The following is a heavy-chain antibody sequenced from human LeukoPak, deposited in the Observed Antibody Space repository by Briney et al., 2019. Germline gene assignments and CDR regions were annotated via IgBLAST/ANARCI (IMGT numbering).Heavy chain of an antibody. V-gene: IGHV4-59*08. Sequence: SETLSLTCTVSGGSINAYYWSWIRQSPGKGLEWIGYIYYSGVTNYNPSLKSRVTISVDTSKTHFSLNLRSVTAADTAVYCCACMLATTRGADYWGQGTLVTVSS. CDR1: GGSINAYY. D-gene: IGHD5-12*01. J-gene: IGHJ4*02. CDR3: ACMLATTRGADY. CDR2: IYYSGVT.